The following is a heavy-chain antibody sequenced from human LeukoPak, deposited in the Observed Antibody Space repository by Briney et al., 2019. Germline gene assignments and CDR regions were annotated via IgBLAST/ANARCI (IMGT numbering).Heavy chain of an antibody. J-gene: IGHJ4*02. V-gene: IGHV4-4*07. CDR1: GGSISSYY. Sequence: SETLSLTCTVSGGSISSYYWSWIRQPAGKGREWIGRIYTSGSTNYNPSLKSRVTMSVDTSRNQFSLRLSSVTAADTAVYYCARVSSSWFFFDYWGQGTLVTVSS. CDR3: ARVSSSWFFFDY. D-gene: IGHD6-13*01. CDR2: IYTSGST.